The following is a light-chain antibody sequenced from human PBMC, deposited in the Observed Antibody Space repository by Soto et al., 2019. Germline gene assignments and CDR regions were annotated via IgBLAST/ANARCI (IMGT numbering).Light chain of an antibody. J-gene: IGLJ2*01. CDR3: SSYTSSSTLVV. V-gene: IGLV2-14*01. Sequence: QSALTQPASVSGSPGQSITISCTGTSSDVGGYNYVSWYQQHPGKAPKLMIYEVSNRPSGVSHRFSGSKSGNTASLTISGLQADDEADYSCSSYTSSSTLVVFGGGTKVTVL. CDR1: SSDVGGYNY. CDR2: EVS.